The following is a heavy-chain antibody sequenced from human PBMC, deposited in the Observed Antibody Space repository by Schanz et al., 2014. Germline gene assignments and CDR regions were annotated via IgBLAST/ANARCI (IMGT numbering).Heavy chain of an antibody. CDR2: ISHNSHYT. V-gene: IGHV3-11*05. Sequence: QVQLVESGGGLVKPGGSLRLSCAASGFTFSDYYMSWIRQAPGKGLEWVSYISHNSHYTNYADSVKGRFTISRDTAENSVYLQMNSLRDEDTAMYYCAKRCSSTSCSHGAFDIWGQGTMVTVSS. CDR3: AKRCSSTSCSHGAFDI. J-gene: IGHJ3*02. CDR1: GFTFSDYY. D-gene: IGHD2-2*01.